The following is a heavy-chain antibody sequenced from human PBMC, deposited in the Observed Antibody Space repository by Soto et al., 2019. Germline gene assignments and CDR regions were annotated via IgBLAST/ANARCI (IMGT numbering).Heavy chain of an antibody. CDR3: TRRYNWNDYYFDY. Sequence: SETLSLTCTVSGGSIRVQSYYWTWIRQTPGKGLEWVGSSYYSGTSCFNPARKGRVTISVDTSTNQFSLRLTSVTAADTAVYYCTRRYNWNDYYFDYWGQGTLVTVSS. J-gene: IGHJ4*02. CDR2: SYYSGTS. CDR1: GGSIRVQSYY. D-gene: IGHD1-20*01. V-gene: IGHV4-39*01.